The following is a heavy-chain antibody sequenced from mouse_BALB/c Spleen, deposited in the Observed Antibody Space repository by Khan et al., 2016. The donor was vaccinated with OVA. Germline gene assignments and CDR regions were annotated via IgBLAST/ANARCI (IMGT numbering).Heavy chain of an antibody. V-gene: IGHV3-2*02. D-gene: IGHD1-1*01. Sequence: LQESGPGLVKPSQSLSLTCTVTGYSITTDYAWNWIRQFPGSKLEWMGHISYSGNTKYNPSLKSRSSITRDTSKNQFFLQLKSVTTEDTARYYCARIYWGDFDYWGQGTTLTVSS. CDR3: ARIYWGDFDY. CDR1: GYSITTDYA. J-gene: IGHJ2*01. CDR2: ISYSGNT.